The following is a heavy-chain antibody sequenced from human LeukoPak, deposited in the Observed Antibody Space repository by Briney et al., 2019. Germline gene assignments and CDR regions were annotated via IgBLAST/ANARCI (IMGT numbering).Heavy chain of an antibody. CDR2: IGTSSGGT. Sequence: GGSLRLSCAASGFTFRNYAMSWVRQAPGRGLEWLSTIGTSSGGTYYADSVKGRFTISRDNSKNTLYLQMNGLRGEDTAIYFCAKRNSSGWYYFDYWGQGTLVTVSS. CDR1: GFTFRNYA. D-gene: IGHD6-19*01. CDR3: AKRNSSGWYYFDY. V-gene: IGHV3-23*01. J-gene: IGHJ4*02.